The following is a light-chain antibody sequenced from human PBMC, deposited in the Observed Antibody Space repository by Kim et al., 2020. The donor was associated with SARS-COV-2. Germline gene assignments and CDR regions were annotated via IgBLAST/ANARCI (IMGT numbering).Light chain of an antibody. Sequence: GEKVPVPCSGSHSNIGNSYVSWYQHVPRTVPKLLIYDNNKRPFGIPDRFSGSKSGSSATLGITGLQTGDEANYFCATWDSSLSTVIFGGGTQLTVL. CDR2: DNN. CDR1: HSNIGNSY. CDR3: ATWDSSLSTVI. J-gene: IGLJ2*01. V-gene: IGLV1-51*01.